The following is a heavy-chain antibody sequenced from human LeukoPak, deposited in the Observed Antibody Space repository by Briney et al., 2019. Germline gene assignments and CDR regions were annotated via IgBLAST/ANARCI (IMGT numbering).Heavy chain of an antibody. CDR3: ARVRATFSPHFDN. CDR2: INSDGSIT. J-gene: IGHJ4*02. D-gene: IGHD5-12*01. V-gene: IGHV3-74*01. CDR1: GFTYSSYW. Sequence: GGSLRLSCAASGFTYSSYWMHWVRQAPGKGLMWVSRINSDGSITNYADSVKGRFTISRDNAKNTLYLQMNSLRAEDTAVYYCARVRATFSPHFDNWGQGTLVTVSS.